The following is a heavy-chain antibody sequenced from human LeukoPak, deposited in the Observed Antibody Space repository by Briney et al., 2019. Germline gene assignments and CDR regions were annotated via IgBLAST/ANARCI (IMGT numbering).Heavy chain of an antibody. J-gene: IGHJ6*03. V-gene: IGHV4-34*01. CDR2: INHSGST. CDR3: ARGKGITIFGVVIIDYYYMDV. D-gene: IGHD3-3*01. Sequence: SETLSLTCAVYGGSFSGYYWSWIRQPPGKGLEWIGEINHSGSTNYNPSLKSRVTISVDTSKNQFSLKLSSVTAADTAVYYCARGKGITIFGVVIIDYYYMDVWAKGPRSPSP. CDR1: GGSFSGYY.